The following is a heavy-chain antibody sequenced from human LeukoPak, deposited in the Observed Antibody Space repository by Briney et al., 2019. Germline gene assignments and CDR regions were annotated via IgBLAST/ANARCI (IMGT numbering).Heavy chain of an antibody. CDR3: AKDRSSSTSCSNY. CDR2: ISGNGGST. D-gene: IGHD2-2*01. CDR1: GFTVSSNY. Sequence: GGSLRLSCAASGFTVSSNYMSCVRQAPGKGLEWVSGISGNGGSTSYADSVKGRFTISRDNSKNTLYLQMNSLRAEDTAVYYCAKDRSSSTSCSNYWGQGTLVTVSS. V-gene: IGHV3-23*01. J-gene: IGHJ4*02.